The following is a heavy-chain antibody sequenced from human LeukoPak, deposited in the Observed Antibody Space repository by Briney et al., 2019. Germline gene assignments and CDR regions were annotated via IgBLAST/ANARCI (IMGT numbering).Heavy chain of an antibody. CDR2: ISSGDGTI. CDR1: GFTFRDYY. V-gene: IGHV3-11*01. Sequence: PGGSLRLSCAASGFTFRDYYMSWIRQAPGKGLHWVSYISSGDGTIYYADSEKGRFTISRDDANNALYLQMSSLRVEDTAVYYCAKGRRATFRYDALHIWGQGTMVTVSS. D-gene: IGHD5-24*01. CDR3: AKGRRATFRYDALHI. J-gene: IGHJ3*02.